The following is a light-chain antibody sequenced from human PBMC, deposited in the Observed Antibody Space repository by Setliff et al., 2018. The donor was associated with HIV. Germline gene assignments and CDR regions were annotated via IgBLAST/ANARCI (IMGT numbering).Light chain of an antibody. CDR1: SSDVGGYNY. CDR3: SSYTASSTWV. Sequence: QSVLTQPASVSGSPGQSITISCTGSSSDVGGYNYVYWYQQHPGKAPKLMIYDVSQRPSGVSDRFSGSKSGITASLTISGLQPEDESDYYCSSYTASSTWVFGGGTK. CDR2: DVS. V-gene: IGLV2-14*03. J-gene: IGLJ3*02.